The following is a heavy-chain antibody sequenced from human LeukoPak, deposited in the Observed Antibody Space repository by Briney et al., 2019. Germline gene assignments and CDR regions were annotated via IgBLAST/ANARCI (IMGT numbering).Heavy chain of an antibody. V-gene: IGHV3-30*04. Sequence: GGSLRLSCAASDFPFIGYTMHWVRQAPGKGLEWVAGIPYDGSQNSYADSVKGRFSISRDNSKSALYLQLSSLRPEDTAVYYCARVASSGWYYSRNKYYFDYWGQGTLVTISS. CDR2: IPYDGSQN. CDR1: DFPFIGYT. J-gene: IGHJ4*02. CDR3: ARVASSGWYYSRNKYYFDY. D-gene: IGHD6-19*01.